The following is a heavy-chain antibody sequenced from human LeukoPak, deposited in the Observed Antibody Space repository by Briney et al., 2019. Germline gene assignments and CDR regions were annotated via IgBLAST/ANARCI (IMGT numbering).Heavy chain of an antibody. CDR2: IIPIFGTA. Sequence: SVKVSCKASGYTFTSYGISWVRQAPGQGLEWMGGIIPIFGTANYAQKFQGRVTITTDESTSTAYMELSSLRSEDTAVYYCARAITGTTKYYFDYWGQGTLVTVSS. CDR3: ARAITGTTKYYFDY. J-gene: IGHJ4*02. D-gene: IGHD1-1*01. CDR1: GYTFTSYG. V-gene: IGHV1-69*05.